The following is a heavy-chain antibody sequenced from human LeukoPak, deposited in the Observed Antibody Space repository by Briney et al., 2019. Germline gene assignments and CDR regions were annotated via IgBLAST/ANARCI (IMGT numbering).Heavy chain of an antibody. CDR2: MNPNSGNT. J-gene: IGHJ4*02. Sequence: ASVKVSCKASGYTFTSYDINWVRQATGQGLEWMGWMNPNSGNTGYAQKFQGRVTMTRDTSISTAYMELSRLRSDDTAVYYCARAAKWELRLDWGQGTLVTVSS. CDR1: GYTFTSYD. D-gene: IGHD1-26*01. CDR3: ARAAKWELRLD. V-gene: IGHV1-8*01.